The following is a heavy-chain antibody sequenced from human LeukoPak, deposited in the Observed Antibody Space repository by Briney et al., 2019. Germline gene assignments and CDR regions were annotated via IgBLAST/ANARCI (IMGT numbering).Heavy chain of an antibody. CDR1: GGTFSSYA. V-gene: IGHV1-69*13. Sequence: ASVKVSCKASGGTFSSYAISWVRQAPGQGLEWRGGIIPIFGTANYAQKFQGRVTITADESTSTAYMELSSLRSEDTAVYYCARDGYNLDYYYYLDVWGKGTTVTVSS. CDR2: IIPIFGTA. CDR3: ARDGYNLDYYYYLDV. D-gene: IGHD5-24*01. J-gene: IGHJ6*03.